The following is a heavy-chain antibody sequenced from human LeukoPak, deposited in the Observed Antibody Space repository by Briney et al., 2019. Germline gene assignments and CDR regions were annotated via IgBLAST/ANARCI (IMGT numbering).Heavy chain of an antibody. Sequence: SGGSLRLSCAASGYTFSSYGMHWVRQAPGKGLEWVAFIRYDGSNKYYADSVKGRFTISRGNSKNTLYLQMTYLRAEDTAVYYCAKDGSIVYYDSSGYGYWGQGTRVAVSS. CDR1: GYTFSSYG. J-gene: IGHJ4*02. CDR3: AKDGSIVYYDSSGYGY. D-gene: IGHD3-22*01. CDR2: IRYDGSNK. V-gene: IGHV3-30*02.